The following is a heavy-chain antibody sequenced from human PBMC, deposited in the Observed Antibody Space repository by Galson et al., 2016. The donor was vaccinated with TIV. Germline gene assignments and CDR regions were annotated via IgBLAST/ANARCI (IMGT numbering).Heavy chain of an antibody. CDR1: GYTFTSYD. Sequence: KVSCKASGYTFTSYDINWVRQAIGQGLEWMGWMNPNSGNTGYAQKFRGRVTMTRNTSVRTAYMELSSLRSEDTAVYYCARSGDYGDYWGQGTLVTVSS. CDR2: MNPNSGNT. D-gene: IGHD4-17*01. J-gene: IGHJ4*02. CDR3: ARSGDYGDY. V-gene: IGHV1-8*02.